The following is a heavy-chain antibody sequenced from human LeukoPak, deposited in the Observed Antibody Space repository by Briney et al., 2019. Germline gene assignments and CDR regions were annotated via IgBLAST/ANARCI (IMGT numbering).Heavy chain of an antibody. CDR2: ISGSGDNT. CDR3: AERSGDTTGRFFDS. J-gene: IGHJ4*02. Sequence: PGGSLKLSCAASGFSFSSYAMSWVRQAPGKGLEWVASISGSGDNTYYAESGKGRFTISRDNSKNTLFLQMNSLRDNDTAVLYCAERSGDTTGRFFDSRGQGTLVTVSS. D-gene: IGHD7-27*01. CDR1: GFSFSSYA. V-gene: IGHV3-23*01.